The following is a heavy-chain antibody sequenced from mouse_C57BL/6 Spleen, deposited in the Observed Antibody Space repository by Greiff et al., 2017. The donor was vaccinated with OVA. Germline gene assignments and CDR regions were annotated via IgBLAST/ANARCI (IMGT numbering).Heavy chain of an antibody. D-gene: IGHD1-1*01. CDR1: GYTFTDYN. Sequence: QLKQSGPELVKPGASVKMSCKASGYTFTDYNMHWVKQSHGKSLEWIGYINPNNGGTSYNQKFKGKATLTVNKSSSTAYRELRSLTSEDSAVYDCARASYYYGSSAWFAYWGQGTLVTVSA. CDR3: ARASYYYGSSAWFAY. J-gene: IGHJ3*01. CDR2: INPNNGGT. V-gene: IGHV1-22*01.